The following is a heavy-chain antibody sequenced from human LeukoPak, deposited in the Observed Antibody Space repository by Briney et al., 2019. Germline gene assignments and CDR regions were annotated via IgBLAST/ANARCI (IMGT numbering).Heavy chain of an antibody. Sequence: ASVKVSCKASGYTFTSYGISWVRQAPGQGLEWMGWISAYNGNTNYAQKLQGRVTMTTDTSTSTAYMELRSLRSDDTAVYYCARGAITMIVVDSDAFDIWGQGAMVTVSS. D-gene: IGHD3-22*01. V-gene: IGHV1-18*01. CDR3: ARGAITMIVVDSDAFDI. CDR1: GYTFTSYG. CDR2: ISAYNGNT. J-gene: IGHJ3*02.